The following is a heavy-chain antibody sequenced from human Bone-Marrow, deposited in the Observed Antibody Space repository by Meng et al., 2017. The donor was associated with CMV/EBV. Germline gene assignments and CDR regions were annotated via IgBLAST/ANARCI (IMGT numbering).Heavy chain of an antibody. CDR2: VYNGGKT. CDR1: GGPITSTYY. D-gene: IGHD4-23*01. J-gene: IGHJ4*02. Sequence: SETLSLTCTVSGGPITSTYYWAWIRQSPGKGREWNGSVYNGGKTFFNPSLKSRVTMSVDASTDQFSLSLTSVTAADTAVYCCASPPTYGGNVYYFGYWGQGAPVTVSS. V-gene: IGHV4-39*01. CDR3: ASPPTYGGNVYYFGY.